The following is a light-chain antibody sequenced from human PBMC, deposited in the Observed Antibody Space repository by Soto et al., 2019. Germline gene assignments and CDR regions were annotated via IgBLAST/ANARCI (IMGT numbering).Light chain of an antibody. CDR2: DSD. J-gene: IGLJ2*01. CDR1: SANIGSNY. CDR3: GAWDGSLSVVL. V-gene: IGLV1-51*01. Sequence: QSVLTQPPSVSAAPGQKVTISCSGSSANIGSNYVSWYQHLPGTAPKLVIYDSDRRPSEIPDRFSGSKSGTSATLDITGLQTGDAADYYCGAWDGSLSVVLFGGGTKLTVL.